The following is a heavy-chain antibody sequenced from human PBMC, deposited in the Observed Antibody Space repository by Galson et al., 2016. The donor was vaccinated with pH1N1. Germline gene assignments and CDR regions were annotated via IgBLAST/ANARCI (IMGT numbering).Heavy chain of an antibody. D-gene: IGHD4-17*01. J-gene: IGHJ4*02. CDR1: GFTFSRYW. V-gene: IGHV3-7*03. Sequence: SLRLSCAASGFTFSRYWMSWVRQAPGKGLEWVANIKQDGSEKNYVDSVKGRFTVSRDNAKNSLYLQMSRLTAEDTATYFCSRDGDRRGDYRPWGDYWGQGSLVIVSS. CDR2: IKQDGSEK. CDR3: SRDGDRRGDYRPWGDY.